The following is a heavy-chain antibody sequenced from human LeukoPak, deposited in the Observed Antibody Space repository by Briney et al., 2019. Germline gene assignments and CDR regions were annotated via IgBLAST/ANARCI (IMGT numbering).Heavy chain of an antibody. Sequence: PSETLSLTCTVSGGSISSYYWSWIRQPAGKGLEWIGRIYTSGGTNYNPSLKSRVTMSVDTSKNQFSLRLSSVTAADTAVYYCARGQGLLWFGELFFADGEWFDPWGQGTLVTVSS. D-gene: IGHD3-10*01. J-gene: IGHJ5*02. V-gene: IGHV4-4*07. CDR1: GGSISSYY. CDR2: IYTSGGT. CDR3: ARGQGLLWFGELFFADGEWFDP.